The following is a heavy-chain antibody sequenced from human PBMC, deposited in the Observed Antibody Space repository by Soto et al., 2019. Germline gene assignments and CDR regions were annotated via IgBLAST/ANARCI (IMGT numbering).Heavy chain of an antibody. J-gene: IGHJ3*02. CDR3: ARDHRTRGMGHAFDI. V-gene: IGHV4-30-4*01. D-gene: IGHD3-16*01. CDR2: IYYSGST. CDR1: GGSISSGDYY. Sequence: SETLSLTCTVSGGSISSGDYYWSWIRQPPGKGLEWIGYIYYSGSTYYNPSLKSRVTISVDTSKNQFSLKLSSVTAADTAVYYCARDHRTRGMGHAFDIWGQGTMVTVSS.